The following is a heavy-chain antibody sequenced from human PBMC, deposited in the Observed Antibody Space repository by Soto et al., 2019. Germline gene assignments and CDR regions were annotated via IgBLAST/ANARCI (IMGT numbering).Heavy chain of an antibody. CDR1: GFTFSDYY. Sequence: GGSLRLSCAASGFTFSDYYMSWIRQAPGKGLEWVSYISSSGSTIYYADSVKGRFTISRDNAKNSLYLQMNSLRAEDTAVYYCARAVTGYCSGGSCYYYYYMDVWGKGTTVTVSS. CDR2: ISSSGSTI. CDR3: ARAVTGYCSGGSCYYYYYMDV. D-gene: IGHD2-15*01. V-gene: IGHV3-11*01. J-gene: IGHJ6*03.